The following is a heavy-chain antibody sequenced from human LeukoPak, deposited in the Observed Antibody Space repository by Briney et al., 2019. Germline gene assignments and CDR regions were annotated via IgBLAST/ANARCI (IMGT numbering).Heavy chain of an antibody. CDR3: ARTGYGYNYFDY. Sequence: GRSLRLSCAASGFTVSSNYMSWVRQAPGKGLEWVSSISSGSTYTYYADSVKGRFTISRDNAKNSLYLQMNSLRAEDTAVYYCARTGYGYNYFDYWGQGTLVTVSS. D-gene: IGHD3-16*01. CDR2: ISSGSTYT. J-gene: IGHJ4*02. CDR1: GFTVSSNY. V-gene: IGHV3-21*01.